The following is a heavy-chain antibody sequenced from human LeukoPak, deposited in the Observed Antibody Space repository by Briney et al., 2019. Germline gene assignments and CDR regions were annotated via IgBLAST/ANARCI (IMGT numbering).Heavy chain of an antibody. J-gene: IGHJ4*02. V-gene: IGHV3-23*01. Sequence: PGGSLRLSCAASGFTFSSYAMTWVRQAPGKGLEWVPGISVSGDSTYYADSVKGRFTISRDKSKNTLYLQMNTLRAEDTAVYYCAKTPTPAAVGNPFDYWGQGTLVTVSS. CDR3: AKTPTPAAVGNPFDY. CDR2: ISVSGDST. CDR1: GFTFSSYA. D-gene: IGHD6-13*01.